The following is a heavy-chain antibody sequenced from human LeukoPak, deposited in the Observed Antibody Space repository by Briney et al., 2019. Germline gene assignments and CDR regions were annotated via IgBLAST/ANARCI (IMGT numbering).Heavy chain of an antibody. CDR2: ISYDGSYK. Sequence: PGGSLRLSCAASGFTFSSYSMNWVRQAPGKGLEWVAVISYDGSYKEYADSVKGRFTISRDNSKNTLYLQMNSLRAEDTAVYYCAKMLNTGHAHAALDYWGQGTLVTVSS. CDR1: GFTFSSYS. D-gene: IGHD2-8*02. CDR3: AKMLNTGHAHAALDY. V-gene: IGHV3-30*18. J-gene: IGHJ4*02.